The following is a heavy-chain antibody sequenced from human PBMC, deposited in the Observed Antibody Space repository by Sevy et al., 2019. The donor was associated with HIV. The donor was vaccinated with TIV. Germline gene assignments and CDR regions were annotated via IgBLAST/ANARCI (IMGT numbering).Heavy chain of an antibody. CDR1: AFTFSSYS. CDR2: ISSSSSYI. D-gene: IGHD3-22*01. CDR3: ARDAWFYYDRKNAFDI. Sequence: GGSLRLSCAASAFTFSSYSMNWVRQAPGKGLEWVSSISSSSSYIYYADSVKGRFTISRDNAKNSLYLQMNSLRAEDTAVYYCARDAWFYYDRKNAFDIWGQGTMVTVSS. V-gene: IGHV3-21*01. J-gene: IGHJ3*02.